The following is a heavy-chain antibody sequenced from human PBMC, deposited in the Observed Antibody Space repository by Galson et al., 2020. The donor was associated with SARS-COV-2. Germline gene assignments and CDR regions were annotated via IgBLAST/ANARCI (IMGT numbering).Heavy chain of an antibody. CDR3: ARERISTSGWLSLDV. Sequence: GESLKISCAASGFTFTNYRMNWVRQAPGKGLEWVSSITTGSSYRYYADPVKGRFTISRDNAKNSLYLQMNSLRAEDTAVYYCARERISTSGWLSLDVWGRGTTVTVSS. V-gene: IGHV3-21*01. CDR1: GFTFTNYR. D-gene: IGHD6-19*01. J-gene: IGHJ6*02. CDR2: ITTGSSYR.